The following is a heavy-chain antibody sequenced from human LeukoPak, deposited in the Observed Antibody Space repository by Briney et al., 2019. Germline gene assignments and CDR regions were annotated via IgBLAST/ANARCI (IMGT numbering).Heavy chain of an antibody. Sequence: PGGSLRLSCAASGFTFSSYEMNWVRQAPGKGLEWVSYISSSGSTIYYADSVKGRFTISRDNAENSLHLQMNSLRAEDTAVYYCARDEGWLPGDYWGQGTLVTVSS. V-gene: IGHV3-48*03. CDR2: ISSSGSTI. J-gene: IGHJ4*02. CDR1: GFTFSSYE. CDR3: ARDEGWLPGDY. D-gene: IGHD5-12*01.